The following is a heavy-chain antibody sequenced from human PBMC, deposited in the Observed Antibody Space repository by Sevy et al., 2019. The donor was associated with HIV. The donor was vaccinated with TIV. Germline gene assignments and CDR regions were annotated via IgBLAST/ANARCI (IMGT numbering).Heavy chain of an antibody. Sequence: GGSLRLSCAASGFTFSSYGMHWVRQAPGKGLEWVAFIRYDGNNKYYTGSVKGRFTISRENSKNTLYLQMNSLGAEDTAVYYCAKGREQGYYYGMDVWGQGTTVTVSS. CDR2: IRYDGNNK. D-gene: IGHD1-26*01. J-gene: IGHJ6*02. V-gene: IGHV3-30*02. CDR1: GFTFSSYG. CDR3: AKGREQGYYYGMDV.